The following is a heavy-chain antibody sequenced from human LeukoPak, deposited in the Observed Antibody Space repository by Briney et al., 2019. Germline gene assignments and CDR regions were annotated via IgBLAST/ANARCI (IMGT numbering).Heavy chain of an antibody. J-gene: IGHJ4*02. CDR2: IWYDGSNK. CDR3: AREGRKHPQTGFDY. CDR1: GFTFSSYG. V-gene: IGHV3-33*01. Sequence: GGSLRLSCAASGFTFSSYGMHWVRQAPGKGLEWVAVIWYDGSNKYYADSVKGRFTISRDNSKNTLYLQMNSLRAEDTAVYYCAREGRKHPQTGFDYWGQGTLVTVSS. D-gene: IGHD3-10*01.